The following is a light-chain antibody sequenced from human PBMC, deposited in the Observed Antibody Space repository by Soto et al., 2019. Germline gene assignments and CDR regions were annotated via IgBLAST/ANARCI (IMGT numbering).Light chain of an antibody. CDR1: SSDVGSYNL. Sequence: QSALTQPASVSGSPGQSITISCTGTSSDVGSYNLVSWYQQHPGKVPKLMIYEVTHRPSGVSNRFSGSKSGNTASLTISGLQGEDETDYYCSSYTASNTWVFGGGTKVTVL. CDR2: EVT. V-gene: IGLV2-14*02. J-gene: IGLJ3*02. CDR3: SSYTASNTWV.